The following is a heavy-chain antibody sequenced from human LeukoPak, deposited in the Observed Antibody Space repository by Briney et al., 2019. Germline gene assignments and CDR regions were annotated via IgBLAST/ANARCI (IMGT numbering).Heavy chain of an antibody. CDR2: IIPIFGTA. J-gene: IGHJ6*03. CDR3: ARGNWNGYYYYYMDV. CDR1: GGTFSSYA. Sequence: SVKVSCKASGGTFSSYAISWARQAPGQGLEWMGGIIPIFGTANYAQKFQGRVTITTDESTSTAYMELSSLRSEDTAVYYCARGNWNGYYYYYMDVWGKGTTVTVSS. D-gene: IGHD1-20*01. V-gene: IGHV1-69*05.